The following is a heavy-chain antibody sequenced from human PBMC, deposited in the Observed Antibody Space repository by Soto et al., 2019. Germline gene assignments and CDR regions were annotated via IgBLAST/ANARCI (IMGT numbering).Heavy chain of an antibody. V-gene: IGHV4-34*01. CDR1: GGSFSGYY. CDR2: INHSGST. J-gene: IGHJ4*02. CDR3: ARVTIAAAGTGFDY. D-gene: IGHD6-13*01. Sequence: KTSETLSLTCAVYGGSFSGYYWSWIRQPPGKGLEWIGEINHSGSTNYNPSLKSRVTISVDTSKNQFSLKLSSVTAADTAVYYCARVTIAAAGTGFDYWGQGTLVTVSS.